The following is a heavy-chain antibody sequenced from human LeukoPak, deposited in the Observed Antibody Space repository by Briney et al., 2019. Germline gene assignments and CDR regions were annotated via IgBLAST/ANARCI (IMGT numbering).Heavy chain of an antibody. J-gene: IGHJ4*02. D-gene: IGHD3-9*01. CDR2: MNPNSGNT. CDR1: GYTFTSYD. CDR3: AADRNYDILTGLASDY. V-gene: IGHV1-8*01. Sequence: ASVKVSCKASGYTFTSYDINWVRQATGQGLEWMGWMNPNSGNTGYAQKFQERVTITRDMSTSTAYMELSSLRSEDTAVYYCAADRNYDILTGLASDYWGQGTLVTVSS.